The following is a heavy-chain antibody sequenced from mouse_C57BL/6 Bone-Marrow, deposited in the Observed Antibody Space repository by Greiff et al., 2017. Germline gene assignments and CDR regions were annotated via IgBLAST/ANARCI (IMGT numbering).Heavy chain of an antibody. Sequence: EVQLQQSGPELVKPGASVKISCKASGYTFTDYYMNWVKQSHGKSLEWIGDINPNNGGTSYNQKFKGKATLTVDKSSSTAYMELRSLTSEDSAVYYCARRGYYGSSSWFAYWGQGTLVTVPA. CDR2: INPNNGGT. CDR3: ARRGYYGSSSWFAY. V-gene: IGHV1-26*01. D-gene: IGHD1-1*01. CDR1: GYTFTDYY. J-gene: IGHJ3*01.